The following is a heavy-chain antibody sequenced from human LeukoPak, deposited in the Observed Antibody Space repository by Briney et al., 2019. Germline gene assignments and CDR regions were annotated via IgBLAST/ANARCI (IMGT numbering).Heavy chain of an antibody. CDR3: ARHRSPHCSSTSCLIDAFDI. CDR1: GYSFTSCW. CDR2: NYPGDSDT. J-gene: IGHJ3*02. D-gene: IGHD2-2*01. V-gene: IGHV5-51*01. Sequence: GESLKISCKCFGYSFTSCWIGRVRQMPGKGLEVMGINYPGDSDTRYSPSFQGQVTIRAHNYISTAYLQWSSLKASDTAMYYCARHRSPHCSSTSCLIDAFDIWGQGAMVTDSS.